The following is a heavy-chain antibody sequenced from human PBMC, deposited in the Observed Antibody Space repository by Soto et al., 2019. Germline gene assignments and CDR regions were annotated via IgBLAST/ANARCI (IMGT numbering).Heavy chain of an antibody. V-gene: IGHV1-18*01. Sequence: QVQLVQSEPEVKNPGASVKVSCKTSGYIFTSFGISWVLQAPGQGLQWMGWISAYNGDTNYPQNLQGRVALTTDTLTKTAYMDMWSLISDDTAVYYCARTSRSNAGGYYHYAMDAWGQGTTVIVS. J-gene: IGHJ6*02. CDR3: ARTSRSNAGGYYHYAMDA. CDR1: GYIFTSFG. CDR2: ISAYNGDT.